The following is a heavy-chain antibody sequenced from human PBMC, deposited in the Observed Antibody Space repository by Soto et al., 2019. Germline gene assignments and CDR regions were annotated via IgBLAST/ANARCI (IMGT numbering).Heavy chain of an antibody. CDR1: RGTFSSYA. Sequence: QVQLVQSGAEVKKPGSSVKVSCKASRGTFSSYAISWVRQAPGQGLEWMGGIIPIFGTANYAQKFQGRVTITADKSTSTAYMELSSLRSEDTAVYYCARDKVRHYYDSSGYYFDYWGQGTLVTVSS. D-gene: IGHD3-22*01. J-gene: IGHJ4*02. CDR3: ARDKVRHYYDSSGYYFDY. V-gene: IGHV1-69*06. CDR2: IIPIFGTA.